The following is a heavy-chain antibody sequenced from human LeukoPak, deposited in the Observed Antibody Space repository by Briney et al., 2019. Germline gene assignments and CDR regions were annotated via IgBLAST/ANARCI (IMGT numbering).Heavy chain of an antibody. J-gene: IGHJ4*02. CDR3: ARGGSGSHPLDY. Sequence: PSETLSLTCTVSGGSISSYYWSWIRQPPGKGLEWIGYMYYSGSTNYNPSLKSRVTISVDTSKNQFSLKLSSVTTADTAVYYCARGGSGSHPLDYWGQGTLVTVSS. CDR2: MYYSGST. D-gene: IGHD3-10*01. V-gene: IGHV4-59*01. CDR1: GGSISSYY.